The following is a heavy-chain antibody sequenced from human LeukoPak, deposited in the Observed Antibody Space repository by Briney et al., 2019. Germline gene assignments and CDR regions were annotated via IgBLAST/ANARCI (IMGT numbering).Heavy chain of an antibody. V-gene: IGHV4-59*01. Sequence: PSETLSLTCTVPGGSISRYYWSCIRQPPGKGLEWIGYIYYSGSTNYNPSLKSRVTISVDTSKNQFSLKLSSVTAADTAVYYCARVVAGISYIDYWGQGTLVTVSS. D-gene: IGHD6-19*01. CDR3: ARVVAGISYIDY. CDR2: IYYSGST. J-gene: IGHJ4*02. CDR1: GGSISRYY.